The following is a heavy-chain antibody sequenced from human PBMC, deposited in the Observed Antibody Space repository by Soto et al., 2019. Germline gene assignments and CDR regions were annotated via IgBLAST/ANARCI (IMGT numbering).Heavy chain of an antibody. J-gene: IGHJ4*02. Sequence: PSETLSLTCTVSGGSISSGDYYWSWIRQPPGKGLEWIGYIYYSGSTYYNPSLKSRVTISVDTSKNQFSLKLSSVTAADTAVYYCATMGTPATGLYYFDNWGQGTLVTVSS. CDR3: ATMGTPATGLYYFDN. V-gene: IGHV4-30-4*01. D-gene: IGHD1-7*01. CDR1: GGSISSGDYY. CDR2: IYYSGST.